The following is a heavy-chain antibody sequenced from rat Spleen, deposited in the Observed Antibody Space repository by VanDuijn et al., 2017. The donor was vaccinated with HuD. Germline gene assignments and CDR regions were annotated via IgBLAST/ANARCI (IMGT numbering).Heavy chain of an antibody. Sequence: EVKLVESGGGLIQPGRSMRLSCSASGFTFTTSGMAWVRQAPTKGLEWVAIISYDGSNTYYRDSVKGRFTFSRDNAKSTLYLQMNNLRSEDTATYYCTRGTYFRHWGQGVMVTVSS. CDR3: TRGTYFRH. CDR2: ISYDGSNT. J-gene: IGHJ2*01. D-gene: IGHD4-6*01. V-gene: IGHV5-29*01. CDR1: GFTFTTSG.